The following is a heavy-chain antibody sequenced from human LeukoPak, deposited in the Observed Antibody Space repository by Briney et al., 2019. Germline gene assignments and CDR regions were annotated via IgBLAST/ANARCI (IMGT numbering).Heavy chain of an antibody. V-gene: IGHV1-18*01. CDR1: GYTFTSYG. Sequence: ASVKVSCKASGYTFTSYGISWVRQAPGQGLEWMGWISAYNGNTNYAQKLQGRVTMTTDTSTSTAYMELRSLRSDDTAVYYCARDQGDYTTAVEGVIGYWGQGTLVTVSS. D-gene: IGHD4-11*01. CDR2: ISAYNGNT. J-gene: IGHJ4*02. CDR3: ARDQGDYTTAVEGVIGY.